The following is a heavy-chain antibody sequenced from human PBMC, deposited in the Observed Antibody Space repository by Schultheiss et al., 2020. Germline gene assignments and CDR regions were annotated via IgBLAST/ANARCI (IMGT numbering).Heavy chain of an antibody. Sequence: GGSLRLSFAASGFTFSSYAMHWVRQAPGKGLEWVAVISYDGSNKYYADSVKGRFTISRDNSKNTLYLQMNSLRAEDTAVYYCARWGVGATGEFDYWGQGTLVTVSS. J-gene: IGHJ4*02. V-gene: IGHV3-30-3*01. CDR3: ARWGVGATGEFDY. CDR1: GFTFSSYA. CDR2: ISYDGSNK. D-gene: IGHD1-26*01.